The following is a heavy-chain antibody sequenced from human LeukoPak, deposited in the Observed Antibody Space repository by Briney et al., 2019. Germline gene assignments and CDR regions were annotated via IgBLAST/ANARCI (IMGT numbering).Heavy chain of an antibody. Sequence: PGGSLRLACAASGFTFSNYGMHWVRQAPGKGLEWVAVIWYDGSNGYYADSVKGRFTISRDNSKNTLYLQMNSLRAEDTAVYYWARPLSIVGATIGAFDIWGQGTMVTVSS. D-gene: IGHD1-26*01. CDR2: IWYDGSNG. J-gene: IGHJ3*02. V-gene: IGHV3-33*01. CDR1: GFTFSNYG. CDR3: ARPLSIVGATIGAFDI.